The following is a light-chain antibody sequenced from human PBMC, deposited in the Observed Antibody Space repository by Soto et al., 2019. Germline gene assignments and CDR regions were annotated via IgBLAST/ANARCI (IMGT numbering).Light chain of an antibody. CDR3: CSYVGNFNLV. V-gene: IGLV2-11*01. J-gene: IGLJ2*01. Sequence: QSALTQPRSVSGSPGQSVTISCTGTSNDVGRYDFVSWYQQHPGKVPEVIIYDVSKRPSGVPDRFSGSKSGNTASLTISGLQADDEADYFCCSYVGNFNLVFGGGTKLTVL. CDR2: DVS. CDR1: SNDVGRYDF.